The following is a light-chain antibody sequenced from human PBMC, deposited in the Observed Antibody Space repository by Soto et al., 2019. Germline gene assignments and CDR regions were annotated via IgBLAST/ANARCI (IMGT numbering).Light chain of an antibody. V-gene: IGLV2-14*01. CDR3: RSHTSSSTDV. Sequence: QSALTQPASVSGAPGQSITISCTGTSSDFGGYNYVSCYQQHPGKAPKLMIYEVSYRPSEISNRFSGSKSVNTASLTISGLQAEDEAVDYCRSHTSSSTDVFGTGTKLTVL. CDR1: SSDFGGYNY. J-gene: IGLJ1*01. CDR2: EVS.